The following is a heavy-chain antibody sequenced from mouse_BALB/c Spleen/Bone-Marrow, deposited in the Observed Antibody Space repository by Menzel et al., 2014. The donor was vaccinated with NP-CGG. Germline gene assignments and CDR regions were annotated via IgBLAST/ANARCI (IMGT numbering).Heavy chain of an antibody. CDR1: GYTFTDYT. D-gene: IGHD2-3*01. V-gene: IGHV1-22*01. J-gene: IGHJ2*01. Sequence: EVQLQQSGPELVKPGASVKISCTPSGYTFTDYTLHWVQQSHGQSLEWIGGVNPNIGGTSYNQKFKGKASLTVNKSSTTAYTELRSLTAEDAAVYYCARGRWYYWGQGTTLTVSS. CDR2: VNPNIGGT. CDR3: ARGRWYY.